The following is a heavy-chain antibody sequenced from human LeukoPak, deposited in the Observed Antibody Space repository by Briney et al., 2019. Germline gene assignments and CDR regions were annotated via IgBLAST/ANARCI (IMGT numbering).Heavy chain of an antibody. Sequence: SGTLSLTYTVSGGSVCSGSYYWSWIRQPPGKGLEWIGYIYYSGSTNYNPSLKSRVTISVDTSKNQFSLKLSSVTAADTAVYYCARESYYDFWSGRWGQGTLVTVSS. J-gene: IGHJ4*02. CDR3: ARESYYDFWSGR. CDR2: IYYSGST. V-gene: IGHV4-61*01. CDR1: GGSVCSGSYY. D-gene: IGHD3-3*01.